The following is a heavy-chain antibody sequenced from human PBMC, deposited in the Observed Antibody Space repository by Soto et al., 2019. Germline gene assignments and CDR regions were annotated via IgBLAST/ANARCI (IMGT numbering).Heavy chain of an antibody. D-gene: IGHD5-12*01. CDR1: GCTFNSYV. V-gene: IGHV1-69*12. Sequence: QVQLVQSGAEVKKPGSSVKVSCKSSGCTFNSYVFNWVRQAPGQGLEWKGGIISIFGTPNYGQKFQGRVTITADESTRTGFMELSSLTSEDTAIYYWARDLGSGYDPGDSWGQGNLVTGSS. CDR2: IISIFGTP. J-gene: IGHJ4*02. CDR3: ARDLGSGYDPGDS.